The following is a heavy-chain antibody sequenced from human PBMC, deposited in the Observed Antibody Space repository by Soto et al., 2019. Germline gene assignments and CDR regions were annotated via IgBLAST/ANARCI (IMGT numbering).Heavy chain of an antibody. D-gene: IGHD2-15*01. CDR1: GFTFSSYG. J-gene: IGHJ5*02. CDR3: AIDQLVAATVRFGGGFAP. V-gene: IGHV3-33*01. Sequence: QVQLVESGGGVVQPGRSLRLSCAASGFTFSSYGMHWVRQAPGKRLERVAVIWYDGSNKYYADSVKGRFPITRDNSKKALYVHISCLRAEDAAVYYWAIDQLVAATVRFGGGFAPRGQGTLVTV. CDR2: IWYDGSNK.